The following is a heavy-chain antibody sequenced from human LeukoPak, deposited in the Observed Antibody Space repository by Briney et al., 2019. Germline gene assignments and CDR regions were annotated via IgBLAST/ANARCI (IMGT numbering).Heavy chain of an antibody. CDR1: GITLSGYS. V-gene: IGHV3-48*02. J-gene: IGHJ4*02. D-gene: IGHD1-26*01. CDR3: ARVGGATAVTMYFEY. CDR2: MTTSGNTI. Sequence: GGSLRLSCVVSGITLSGYSMIWARQAPGKGLEWLSFMTTSGNTIFYAESVKDRFTISRDNAKKSLYLQMNSLRDEDTAVYYCARVGGATAVTMYFEYWGQGTLVTVTS.